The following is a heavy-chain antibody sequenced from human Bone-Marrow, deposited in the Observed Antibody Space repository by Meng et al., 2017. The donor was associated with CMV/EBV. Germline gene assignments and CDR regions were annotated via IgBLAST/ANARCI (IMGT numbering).Heavy chain of an antibody. CDR1: GFTFSSYS. Sequence: GESLKISCAASGFTFSSYSMNWVRQAPGKGLEWVSSISNSSSYIYYADSVKGRFTISRDNAKNSLYLQMNSLRAEDTAVYYCAKGGLRPEVRDFGVVTDSYYGMAVWGQGTTVTVSS. CDR3: AKGGLRPEVRDFGVVTDSYYGMAV. J-gene: IGHJ6*02. D-gene: IGHD3-3*01. V-gene: IGHV3-21*01. CDR2: ISNSSSYI.